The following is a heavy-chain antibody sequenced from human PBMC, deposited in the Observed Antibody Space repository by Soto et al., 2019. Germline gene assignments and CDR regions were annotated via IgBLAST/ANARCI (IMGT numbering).Heavy chain of an antibody. Sequence: SLRLSCAASGFTFDNYVMSWVRQAPQMGLEWISAISGGGGSKYYADSVKGRFTISRDNSKNTLYLQMNSMRAEDTAVYYCAKEPLDFRAAVPRGFAPWGQGTQVTVSS. CDR1: GFTFDNYV. V-gene: IGHV3-23*01. CDR2: ISGGGGSK. D-gene: IGHD6-13*01. J-gene: IGHJ5*02. CDR3: AKEPLDFRAAVPRGFAP.